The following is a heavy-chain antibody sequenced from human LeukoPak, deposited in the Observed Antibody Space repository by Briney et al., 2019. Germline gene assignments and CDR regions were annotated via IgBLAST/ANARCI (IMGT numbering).Heavy chain of an antibody. J-gene: IGHJ6*02. D-gene: IGHD2-2*01. CDR3: ARDTYQLTCTSTSCYPYGLDV. CDR2: IWYDGSNK. Sequence: GRSLRLSCAASGFTFSSYGMHWVRQAPGKGLEWVAVIWYDGSNKYYADSVKGRSTISRDNSKNTLYLQMNSLRAEDTAVYYCARDTYQLTCTSTSCYPYGLDVWGQGTRVTVSS. CDR1: GFTFSSYG. V-gene: IGHV3-33*01.